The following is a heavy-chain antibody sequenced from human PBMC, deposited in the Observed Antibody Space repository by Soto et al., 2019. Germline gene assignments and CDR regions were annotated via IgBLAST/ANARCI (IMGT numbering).Heavy chain of an antibody. Sequence: PSETLSLTCAVFGGSVSSETYFWSWIRQPPGKGLEWIGYIYYSGSTNYNPSLKSRVTISVDTSKNQFSLKLSSVTAADTAVYYCARGGKYYYDSSGYPYYWGQGTLVTVSS. D-gene: IGHD3-22*01. CDR3: ARGGKYYYDSSGYPYY. CDR1: GGSVSSETYF. J-gene: IGHJ4*02. V-gene: IGHV4-61*01. CDR2: IYYSGST.